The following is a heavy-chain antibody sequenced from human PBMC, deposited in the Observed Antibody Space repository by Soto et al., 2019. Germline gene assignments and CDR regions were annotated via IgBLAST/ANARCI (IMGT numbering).Heavy chain of an antibody. V-gene: IGHV3-33*01. J-gene: IGHJ6*02. CDR2: IWYDGSNK. CDR3: ARSYYDFWSGYYPFGTDYYYGMDV. Sequence: GGSLRLSCAASGFTFSSYGMHWVRQAPGKGLEWVAVIWYDGSNKYYADSVKGRLTISRDNSKNTLYLQMNSLRAEDTAVYYCARSYYDFWSGYYPFGTDYYYGMDVWGQGTTVTVSS. CDR1: GFTFSSYG. D-gene: IGHD3-3*01.